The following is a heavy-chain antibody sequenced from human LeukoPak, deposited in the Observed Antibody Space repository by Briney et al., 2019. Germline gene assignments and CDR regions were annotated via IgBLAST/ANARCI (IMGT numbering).Heavy chain of an antibody. V-gene: IGHV6-1*01. CDR1: GDSVSSNSAA. Sequence: SQTLSLTCAISGDSVSSNSAAWNWIRQSPSRGLEWLGRTYYRSKWYNDYAVSVKSRITINPDTSKNQFPLQLNSVTPEDTAVYYCARRIAAAGFYYYYYYLDVWGKGTTVTVSS. CDR3: ARRIAAAGFYYYYYYLDV. CDR2: TYYRSKWYN. J-gene: IGHJ6*03. D-gene: IGHD6-13*01.